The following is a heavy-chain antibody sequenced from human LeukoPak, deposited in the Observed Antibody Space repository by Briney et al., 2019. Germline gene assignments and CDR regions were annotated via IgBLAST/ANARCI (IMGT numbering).Heavy chain of an antibody. J-gene: IGHJ3*02. V-gene: IGHV3-13*04. D-gene: IGHD6-19*01. CDR1: GFTFSGYD. CDR3: ARDSSGWRAFDI. Sequence: GGSLRLSCAASGFTFSGYDVHWVRQGTGKGLEWVSRIGTAGDTYYPGSVKGRFTISRENAKNSLYLQMNSLRAGDTAVYYCARDSSGWRAFDIWGQGTMVSVSS. CDR2: IGTAGDT.